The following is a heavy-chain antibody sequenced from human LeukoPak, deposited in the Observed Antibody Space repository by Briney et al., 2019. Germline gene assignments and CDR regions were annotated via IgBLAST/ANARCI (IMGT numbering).Heavy chain of an antibody. CDR2: IYYSGST. J-gene: IGHJ3*02. CDR1: GGSISSYY. CDR3: ARETRYFDWFDAFDI. D-gene: IGHD3-9*01. V-gene: IGHV4-59*01. Sequence: SETLSLTCTVSGGSISSYYRSWIRQPPGKGLEWIGYIYYSGSTNYNPSLKSRVTIPVDTSKNQFSLRLSSVTAADTAVYYCARETRYFDWFDAFDIWGQGTMVTVSS.